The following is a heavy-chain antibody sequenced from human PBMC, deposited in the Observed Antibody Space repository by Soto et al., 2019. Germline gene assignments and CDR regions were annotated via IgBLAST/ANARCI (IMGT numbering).Heavy chain of an antibody. J-gene: IGHJ4*02. CDR2: ISSSSSTI. V-gene: IGHV3-48*02. Sequence: GGSLRLSCAASGFTFSSYSMNWVRQAPGKGLEWVSYISSSSSTIYYADSVKGRFTISRDNAKNSLYLQMNSLRDEDTAVYYCARDAYYYDSSGYDYWGQGTLVTSPQ. CDR1: GFTFSSYS. D-gene: IGHD3-22*01. CDR3: ARDAYYYDSSGYDY.